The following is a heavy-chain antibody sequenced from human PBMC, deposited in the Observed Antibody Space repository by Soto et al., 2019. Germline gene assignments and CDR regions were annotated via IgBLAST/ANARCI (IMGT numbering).Heavy chain of an antibody. CDR2: ISGSGGST. J-gene: IGHJ4*02. Sequence: PGGSLRLSCAASGFTFSSYAMSWVRQAPGKGLEWVSAISGSGGSTYYADSVKGRFTISRDNSKNTLYLQMNSLRAEDTAVYYCAKDHSSITIFGAVIGCFDYWGQGTLVTVSS. V-gene: IGHV3-23*01. CDR1: GFTFSSYA. D-gene: IGHD3-3*01. CDR3: AKDHSSITIFGAVIGCFDY.